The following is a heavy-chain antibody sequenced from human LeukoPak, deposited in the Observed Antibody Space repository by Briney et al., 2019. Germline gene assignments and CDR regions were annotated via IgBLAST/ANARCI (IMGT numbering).Heavy chain of an antibody. CDR1: GGSISSYY. CDR3: ARGSVFRAQWELVSEGMDV. V-gene: IGHV4-59*01. Sequence: SETLSLTCTVSGGSISSYYWSWIRQPPGKGLEWIGYIYYSGSTNYNPSLKSRVTISVDTSKNQFSLKLSSVTAADTVVYYCARGSVFRAQWELVSEGMDVWGQGTTVTVSS. D-gene: IGHD1-26*01. CDR2: IYYSGST. J-gene: IGHJ6*02.